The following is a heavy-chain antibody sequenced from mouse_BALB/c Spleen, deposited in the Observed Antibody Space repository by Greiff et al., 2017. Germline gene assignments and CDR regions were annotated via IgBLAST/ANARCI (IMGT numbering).Heavy chain of an antibody. CDR1: GFAFSSYD. D-gene: IGHD1-1*01. CDR2: ISSGGGST. V-gene: IGHV5-12-1*01. J-gene: IGHJ2*01. Sequence: DVMLVESGGGLVKPGGSLKLSCAASGFAFSSYDMSWVRQTPEKRLEWVAYISSGGGSTYYPDTVKGRFTISRDNAKNTLYLQMSSLKSEDTAMYYCARREYYGWGPFDYWGQGTTLTVSS. CDR3: ARREYYGWGPFDY.